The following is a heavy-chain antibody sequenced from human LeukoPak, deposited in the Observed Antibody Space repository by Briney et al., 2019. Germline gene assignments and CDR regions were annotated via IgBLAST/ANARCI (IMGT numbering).Heavy chain of an antibody. V-gene: IGHV3-7*01. Sequence: PGGSLRLSCAASGFTFSSYWMSWVRQAPGKGLEWVANIKEDGSEKYYVDSVKGRFTISRDNSKNTLYLQMNSLRAEDTAVYYCAKLPRILIAAAAGVDYWGQGTLVTVSS. CDR2: IKEDGSEK. D-gene: IGHD6-13*01. CDR3: AKLPRILIAAAAGVDY. J-gene: IGHJ4*02. CDR1: GFTFSSYW.